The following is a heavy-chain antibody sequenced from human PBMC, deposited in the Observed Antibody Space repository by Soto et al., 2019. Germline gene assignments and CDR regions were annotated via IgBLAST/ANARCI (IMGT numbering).Heavy chain of an antibody. CDR2: INHSGST. J-gene: IGHJ4*02. Sequence: SETLSLTCAVYGGSFSGYYWNWIRQPPGKGLEWIGEINHSGSTNYNPSLKSRVTISVDTSKNQFSLKLSSVTAADTAVYYCARAQSVRGVIIVPYYFDYWGQGTLVTVSS. D-gene: IGHD3-10*01. CDR3: ARAQSVRGVIIVPYYFDY. CDR1: GGSFSGYY. V-gene: IGHV4-34*01.